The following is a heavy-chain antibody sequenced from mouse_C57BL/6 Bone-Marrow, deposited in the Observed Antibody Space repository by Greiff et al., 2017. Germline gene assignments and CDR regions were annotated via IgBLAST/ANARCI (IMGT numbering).Heavy chain of an antibody. CDR1: GYTFTDHT. CDR2: IYPRDGST. Sequence: QVQLQQSDAELVKPGASVKISCKASGYTFTDHTIHWMKQRPGQGLEWIGYIYPRDGSTNYNEKFKGKATLTADKSSSTAYMQLNSLTSEDSAVYFCAREDYDGDDWFAYWGQGTMVTVSA. J-gene: IGHJ3*01. CDR3: AREDYDGDDWFAY. V-gene: IGHV1-78*01. D-gene: IGHD2-3*01.